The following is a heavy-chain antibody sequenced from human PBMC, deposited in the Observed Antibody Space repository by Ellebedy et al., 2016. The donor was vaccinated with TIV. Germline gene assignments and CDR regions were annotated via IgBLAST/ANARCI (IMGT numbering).Heavy chain of an antibody. CDR2: ITSMNYI. CDR1: GFSFSSYN. D-gene: IGHD4-17*01. J-gene: IGHJ4*02. Sequence: PGGSLRLSCAASGFSFSSYNLNWVRQAPGKGLEWVSTITSMNYIYYADSVQGRFSISRDNAENSLYLQMNSLRAEDTAIYYCTRHTYVYRDTVIPGYWGQGTLVTVSS. CDR3: TRHTYVYRDTVIPGY. V-gene: IGHV3-21*01.